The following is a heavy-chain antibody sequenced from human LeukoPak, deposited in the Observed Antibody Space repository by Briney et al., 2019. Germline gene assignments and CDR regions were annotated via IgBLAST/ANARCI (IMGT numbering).Heavy chain of an antibody. CDR1: GFTFSSYA. CDR2: ISYDGSNK. J-gene: IGHJ4*02. CDR3: ARLAPGSIKGSVGHFDY. Sequence: GGSLRLSCAASGFTFSSYAMHWVRQAPGKGLEWVAVISYDGSNKYYADSVKGRFTISRDNSKNTLYLQMNSLRAEDTAVYYCARLAPGSIKGSVGHFDYWGQGTLVTVSS. V-gene: IGHV3-30*04. D-gene: IGHD2-8*02.